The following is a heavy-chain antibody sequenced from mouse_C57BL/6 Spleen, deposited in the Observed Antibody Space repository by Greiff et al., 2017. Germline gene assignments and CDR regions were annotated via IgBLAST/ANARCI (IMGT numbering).Heavy chain of an antibody. CDR3: ARDYYGMDY. CDR2: INPNNGGT. J-gene: IGHJ4*01. CDR1: GYTFTDYY. V-gene: IGHV1-26*01. Sequence: EVQLQQSGPELVKPVASVKISCKASGYTFTDYYMNWVKQSHGKSLEWIGDINPNNGGTSYNQKFKGKATMTVDKSCSTDYMELRSLTSEDSAVYYCARDYYGMDYWGQGTSVTVSS.